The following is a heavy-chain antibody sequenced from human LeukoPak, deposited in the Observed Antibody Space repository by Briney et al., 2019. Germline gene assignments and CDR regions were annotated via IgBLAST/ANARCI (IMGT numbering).Heavy chain of an antibody. Sequence: GGSLRLSCAPSGFTFSGYAMGGVRQPPGRGLEWVSAISGSGGSTYYADSVKGRFTISRDNSKNTLYLQMNSLRAEDTAVYYCAKPLRGVNPFDYWGQGTLVTVSS. CDR1: GFTFSGYA. CDR2: ISGSGGST. J-gene: IGHJ4*02. D-gene: IGHD3-10*01. CDR3: AKPLRGVNPFDY. V-gene: IGHV3-23*01.